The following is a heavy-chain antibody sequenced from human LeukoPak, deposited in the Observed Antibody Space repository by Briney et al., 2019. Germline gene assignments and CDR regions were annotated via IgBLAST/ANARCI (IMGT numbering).Heavy chain of an antibody. CDR3: ARGVSSWLSIDV. Sequence: GETLSLSCAASDVTFSNYWWHWVRQAPGKGMVWVSRIKCDGSSTDYADSVKGRFIFLSANANNFPHLQMTGLRADEAVLYRSARGVSSWLSIDVRGQWSTVT. D-gene: IGHD6-13*01. CDR1: DVTFSNYW. J-gene: IGHJ6*01. V-gene: IGHV3-74*01. CDR2: IKCDGSST.